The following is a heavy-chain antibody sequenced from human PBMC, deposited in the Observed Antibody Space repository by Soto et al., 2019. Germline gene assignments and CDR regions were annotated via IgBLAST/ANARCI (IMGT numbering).Heavy chain of an antibody. V-gene: IGHV3-30-3*01. CDR2: MSPNGNNQ. CDR1: GFTFSIYA. D-gene: IGHD3-22*01. CDR3: ATGANFYYDTSRY. J-gene: IGHJ4*02. Sequence: PGGSLRLSCAAPGFTFSIYALHWVRQAPGKGLEWVAVMSPNGNNQYYADYVKGRFTISRDTSKSTLYLQMTSLRPDDSAVYYCATGANFYYDTSRYWGQGTLVIVSS.